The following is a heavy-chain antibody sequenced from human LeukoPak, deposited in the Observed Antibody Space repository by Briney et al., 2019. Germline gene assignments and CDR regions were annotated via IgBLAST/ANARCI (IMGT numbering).Heavy chain of an antibody. J-gene: IGHJ4*02. Sequence: GGSLRLSCAASGFTFTSYSMNWVRQAPGKGLEWVSTISGGGGSTYYADSVKGRFTISRDNSKNTLYLQVNSLRAEDMAVYYCAKGGKWDVTPFDYWGQGTLVTVSS. CDR1: GFTFTSYS. CDR3: AKGGKWDVTPFDY. CDR2: ISGGGGST. V-gene: IGHV3-23*01. D-gene: IGHD1-26*01.